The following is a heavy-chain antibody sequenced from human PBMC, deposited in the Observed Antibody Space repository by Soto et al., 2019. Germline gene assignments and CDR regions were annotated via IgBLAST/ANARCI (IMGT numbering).Heavy chain of an antibody. J-gene: IGHJ6*02. V-gene: IGHV1-69*13. CDR3: ARLHSHGTYGMDV. Sequence: EASVKVSCKASGGSFTYTLSWVRQAPGQGLGWMGGIIPIFGTANYAQKSQGRVTITADESTKTAYMELSTLRSEDTAVYYCARLHSHGTYGMDVWGQGTTVTVSS. CDR1: GGSFTYT. CDR2: IIPIFGTA. D-gene: IGHD5-18*01.